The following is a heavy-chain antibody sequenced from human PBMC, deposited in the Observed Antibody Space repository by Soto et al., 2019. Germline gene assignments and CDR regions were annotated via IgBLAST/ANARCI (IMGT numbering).Heavy chain of an antibody. J-gene: IGHJ6*03. CDR2: INHSGST. CDR1: GFTFSSYS. D-gene: IGHD3-10*01. Sequence: GSLRLSCAASGFTFSSYSMNWVRQPPGKGLEWIGEINHSGSTNYNPSLKSRVTISVDTSKNQFSLKLSSVTAADTAVYYCARVIRYYYGSGRVYYYYYMDVWGKGTTVTVSS. V-gene: IGHV4-34*01. CDR3: ARVIRYYYGSGRVYYYYYMDV.